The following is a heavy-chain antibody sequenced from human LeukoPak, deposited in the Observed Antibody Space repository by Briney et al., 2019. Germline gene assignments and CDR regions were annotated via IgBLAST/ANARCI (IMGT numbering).Heavy chain of an antibody. J-gene: IGHJ4*02. Sequence: GGSLRLSCAASGFTFGSYAMSWVRQAPGKGLEWVSTISGSGGSPYYADSVKGRFTISRDNSKNTLCLQMNSLRAEDTAVFYCAKAQHSSIWGYFDYWGQGTLVTVSS. CDR3: AKAQHSSIWGYFDY. CDR1: GFTFGSYA. V-gene: IGHV3-23*01. CDR2: ISGSGGSP. D-gene: IGHD6-13*01.